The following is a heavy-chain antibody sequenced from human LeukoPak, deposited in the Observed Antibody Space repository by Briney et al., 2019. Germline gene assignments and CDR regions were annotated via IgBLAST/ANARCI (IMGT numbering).Heavy chain of an antibody. CDR2: ICYSGST. CDR3: ARSPLLRYFDWLLSPHIFDY. J-gene: IGHJ4*02. D-gene: IGHD3-9*01. Sequence: PSETLSLICTVSGGSISSSSYYWGWIRQPPGKGLEWIGSICYSGSTYYNPSLKSRVTISVDTSKNQFSLKLSSVTAADTAVYYCARSPLLRYFDWLLSPHIFDYWGQGTLVTVSS. V-gene: IGHV4-39*01. CDR1: GGSISSSSYY.